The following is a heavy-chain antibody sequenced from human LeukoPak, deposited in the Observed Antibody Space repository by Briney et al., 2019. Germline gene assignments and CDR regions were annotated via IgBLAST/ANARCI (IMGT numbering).Heavy chain of an antibody. Sequence: SETLSLTCSGSGGSISRGGYYWGWIRQPPGKGLEWIGSINFSGNTYYNPSLKSRVTISVDTSKNQFSLKLSSVTAADSAVYYCARHDNYDYGMDVWGQGTTVTVFS. D-gene: IGHD3-22*01. V-gene: IGHV4-39*01. CDR3: ARHDNYDYGMDV. CDR1: GGSISRGGYY. J-gene: IGHJ6*02. CDR2: INFSGNT.